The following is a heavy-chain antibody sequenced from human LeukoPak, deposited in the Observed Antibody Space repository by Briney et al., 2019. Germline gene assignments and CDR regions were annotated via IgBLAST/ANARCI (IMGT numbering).Heavy chain of an antibody. Sequence: PGGALILSCAVSGFTFSSYLMNWVRQAPWKGLEWVASIKQDGGEKSYVDSVKGRFTNSRDNAKNPLYLQMSSLRAGDTAVYYCARDGTAAGLYFDLWGQGTLVTVSS. CDR2: IKQDGGEK. J-gene: IGHJ4*01. CDR3: ARDGTAAGLYFDL. V-gene: IGHV3-7*01. D-gene: IGHD6-13*01. CDR1: GFTFSSYL.